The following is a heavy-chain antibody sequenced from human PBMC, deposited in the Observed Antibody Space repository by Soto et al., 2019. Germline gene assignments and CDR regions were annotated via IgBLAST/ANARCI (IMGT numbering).Heavy chain of an antibody. Sequence: GESLKISCAASGFTFSSYAMSWVRQAPGKGLEWVSAISGSGGSTYYADSVKGRFTISRDNSKNTLYLQMNSLRAEDTAVYYCAKDRQTYYYDSSGYAFDYWGQGTLVTVSS. CDR2: ISGSGGST. J-gene: IGHJ4*02. CDR3: AKDRQTYYYDSSGYAFDY. V-gene: IGHV3-23*01. CDR1: GFTFSSYA. D-gene: IGHD3-22*01.